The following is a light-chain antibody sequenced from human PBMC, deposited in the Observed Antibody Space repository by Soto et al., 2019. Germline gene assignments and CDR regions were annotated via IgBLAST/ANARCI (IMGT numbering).Light chain of an antibody. V-gene: IGKV1-5*01. CDR2: DAS. J-gene: IGKJ1*01. CDR1: QTIGSW. CDR3: QQYNSYSGM. Sequence: DIQMTPSPSTLSASVGARVTVTCRASQTIGSWLAWYQQKPGRAPKLLIFDASSLESGVPSRFSGNGSGTEFTLTISGLQPDDFASYYCQQYNSYSGMFGQGTKVDIK.